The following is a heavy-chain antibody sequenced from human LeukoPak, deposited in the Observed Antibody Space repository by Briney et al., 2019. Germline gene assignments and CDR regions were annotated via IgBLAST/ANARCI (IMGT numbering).Heavy chain of an antibody. CDR1: GGSITSYY. CDR2: ISYSGST. CDR3: VRLVDSGSFGGYYFDS. D-gene: IGHD1-26*01. Sequence: PSETLSLTCTVSGGSITSYYWSWIRQPPGKGLEWIGYISYSGSTNYNPSLKSRVTISLDTSKNQFSLKLSSVTAADTAVYYCVRLVDSGSFGGYYFDSWGQGTLVTVSS. V-gene: IGHV4-59*08. J-gene: IGHJ4*02.